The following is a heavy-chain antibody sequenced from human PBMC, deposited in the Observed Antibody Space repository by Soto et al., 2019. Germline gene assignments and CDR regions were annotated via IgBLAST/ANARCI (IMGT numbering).Heavy chain of an antibody. V-gene: IGHV1-69*13. CDR3: ARGPDEPDYTNPYYGMDV. J-gene: IGHJ6*02. Sequence: SVKVSCKASGGTFSSYAISWVRQAPGQGLEWMGGIIPIFGTANYAQKFQGRVTITADESTSTAYMELSSLRSEDTAVYYCARGPDEPDYTNPYYGMDVWGQGTTVTVS. CDR1: GGTFSSYA. CDR2: IIPIFGTA. D-gene: IGHD4-4*01.